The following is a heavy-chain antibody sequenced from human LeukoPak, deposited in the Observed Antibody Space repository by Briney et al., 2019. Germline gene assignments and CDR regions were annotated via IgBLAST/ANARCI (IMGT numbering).Heavy chain of an antibody. J-gene: IGHJ4*02. D-gene: IGHD2-15*01. CDR2: IYTSGGT. CDR1: GDSISNYW. Sequence: PSETLSLTCTVSGDSISNYWWSWIRQPAGEGLEWIGRIYTSGGTNYNPSLKSRVTISVDTSKNQFSLKLSSVTAADTAVYYCASTEVGYCSGGSCYSINFDYWGQGTLVTVSS. V-gene: IGHV4-4*07. CDR3: ASTEVGYCSGGSCYSINFDY.